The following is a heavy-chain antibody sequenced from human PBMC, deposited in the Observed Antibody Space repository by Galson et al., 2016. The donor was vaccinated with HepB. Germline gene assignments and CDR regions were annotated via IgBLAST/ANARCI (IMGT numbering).Heavy chain of an antibody. CDR3: AGRLGYSWPHESLDI. CDR1: GYSFPSYW. J-gene: IGHJ3*02. Sequence: QSGAEVKKPGESLKISCKASGYSFPSYWIGWVRQMPGKGLEWMGIIDPGDSDTRYSPSFQGQVTISADKSISTAYLQWSSLKASDTAMYYCAGRLGYSWPHESLDIWGQGTMSTVSS. V-gene: IGHV5-51*01. CDR2: IDPGDSDT. D-gene: IGHD6-13*01.